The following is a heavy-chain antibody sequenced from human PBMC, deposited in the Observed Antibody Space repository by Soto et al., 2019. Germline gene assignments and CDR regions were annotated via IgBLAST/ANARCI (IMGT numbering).Heavy chain of an antibody. D-gene: IGHD3-9*01. CDR1: GGSISSYY. CDR3: ARSNYDILTGYSKPGY. J-gene: IGHJ4*02. V-gene: IGHV4-59*01. CDR2: IYYSGST. Sequence: SETLSLTCTVSGGSISSYYWSWIRQPPGKGLEWIGYIYYSGSTNYNPSLKSRVTISVDTSKNQFSLKLSSVTAADTAVYYCARSNYDILTGYSKPGYWGQGTLVTVSS.